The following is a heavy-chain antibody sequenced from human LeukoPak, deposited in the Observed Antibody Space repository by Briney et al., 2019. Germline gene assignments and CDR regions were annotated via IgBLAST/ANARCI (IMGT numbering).Heavy chain of an antibody. CDR1: GSTFATYW. Sequence: GASLNISCKCSGSTFATYWIGWVRQMPGKVLEWMGIIYPGGSRTTYSPSFQGQVTISADKSIRTSYLQWNSLKASDTAIYYCVRHLSDITSCPNYWGPGTLITVAS. CDR2: IYPGGSRT. V-gene: IGHV5-51*01. CDR3: VRHLSDITSCPNY. J-gene: IGHJ4*02. D-gene: IGHD2-2*01.